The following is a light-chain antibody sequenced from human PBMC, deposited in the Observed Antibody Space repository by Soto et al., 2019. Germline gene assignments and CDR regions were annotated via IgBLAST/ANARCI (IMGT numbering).Light chain of an antibody. CDR1: QSISSW. Sequence: DIQMTQSPSTLSASVGDRVTITCRASQSISSWLAWYQQKPGKAPKLLIYKASSLESGVPSGFSGRGSGTEFTLTISSLQPDDFATYYCQQYKSYSWTFGQGTKVDIK. J-gene: IGKJ1*01. CDR2: KAS. V-gene: IGKV1-5*03. CDR3: QQYKSYSWT.